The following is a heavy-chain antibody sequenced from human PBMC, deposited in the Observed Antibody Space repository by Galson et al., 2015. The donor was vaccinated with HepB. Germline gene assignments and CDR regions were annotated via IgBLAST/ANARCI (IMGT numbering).Heavy chain of an antibody. CDR3: AKDRLADSGYDIDY. Sequence: SLRLSCAASGFTFSSYAMNWVRQAPEKGLEWVSGAAGSGSRTYYADSVKGRFTISRDNSKNTLYLQMNSLRAEDTAVYYCAKDRLADSGYDIDYWGQGTLVTVSS. D-gene: IGHD6-25*01. J-gene: IGHJ4*02. CDR1: GFTFSSYA. CDR2: AAGSGSRT. V-gene: IGHV3-23*01.